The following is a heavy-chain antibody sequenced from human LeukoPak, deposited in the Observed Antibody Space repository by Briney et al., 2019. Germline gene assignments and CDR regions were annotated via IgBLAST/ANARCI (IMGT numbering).Heavy chain of an antibody. Sequence: PGGSLRLSCAASGFTFSDYYMSWIRQAPGKGLEWVSVIYSGGSTYYADSVKGRFTISRDNSKNTLYLQMNSLRAEDTAVYYCARDRSSGWYDYWGQGTLVTVSS. CDR1: GFTFSDYY. J-gene: IGHJ4*02. V-gene: IGHV3-53*01. D-gene: IGHD6-19*01. CDR2: IYSGGST. CDR3: ARDRSSGWYDY.